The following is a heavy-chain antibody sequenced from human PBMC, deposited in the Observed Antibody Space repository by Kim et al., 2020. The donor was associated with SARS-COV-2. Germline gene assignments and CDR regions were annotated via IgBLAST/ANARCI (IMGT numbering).Heavy chain of an antibody. D-gene: IGHD1-20*01. V-gene: IGHV4-61*01. CDR1: GGSVSSGSYY. CDR2: IYYSGST. Sequence: SETLSLTCTVSGGSVSSGSYYWSWIRQPPGKGLEWIGYIYYSGSTNYNPSLKSRVTISVDTSKNQFSLKLSSVTAADTAVYYCARAWGGTYNWNDVGWFDPWGQGTLVTVSS. J-gene: IGHJ5*02. CDR3: ARAWGGTYNWNDVGWFDP.